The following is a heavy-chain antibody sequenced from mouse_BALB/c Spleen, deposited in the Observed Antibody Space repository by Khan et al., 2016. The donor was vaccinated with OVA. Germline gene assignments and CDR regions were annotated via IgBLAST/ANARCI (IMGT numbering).Heavy chain of an antibody. CDR2: INTYYGDA. CDR1: GYTFTDFT. Sequence: QVRLQQSGAELVRPGVSVKISCKGSGYTFTDFTMHWVKQSLAKSLEWIGVINTYYGDATYNQKFKGKATMTVDKSSSTVYMELARLTSEDSAIYYCARGGGTRFAYWGQGTLVTVSA. J-gene: IGHJ3*01. CDR3: ARGGGTRFAY. D-gene: IGHD1-3*01. V-gene: IGHV1S137*01.